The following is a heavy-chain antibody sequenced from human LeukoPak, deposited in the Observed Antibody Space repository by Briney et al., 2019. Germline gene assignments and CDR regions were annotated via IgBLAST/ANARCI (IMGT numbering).Heavy chain of an antibody. D-gene: IGHD3-10*01. V-gene: IGHV3-7*01. CDR2: IKQDGSEK. CDR3: ARDFGERSGSYSDY. Sequence: GALRLSCAASGFTFSSYWMSWVRQAPGKGLEWVANIKQDGSEKYYVDSVKGRFTISRDSAKNSLYLQMNSLRAEDTAVYYCARDFGERSGSYSDYWGQGTLVTVSS. CDR1: GFTFSSYW. J-gene: IGHJ4*02.